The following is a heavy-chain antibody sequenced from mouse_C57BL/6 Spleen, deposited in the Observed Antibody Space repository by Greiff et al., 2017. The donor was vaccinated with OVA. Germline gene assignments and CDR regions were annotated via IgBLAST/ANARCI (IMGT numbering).Heavy chain of an antibody. CDR2: INPSSGYT. V-gene: IGHV1-4*01. CDR1: GYTFTSYT. J-gene: IGHJ1*03. CDR3: ARGITTVVATRYFDV. Sequence: QVHVKQSGAELARPGASVKMSCKASGYTFTSYTMHWVKQRPGQGLEWIGYINPSSGYTKYNQKFKDKATLTADKSSSTAYMQLSSLTSEDSAVYYCARGITTVVATRYFDVWGTGTTVTVSS. D-gene: IGHD1-1*01.